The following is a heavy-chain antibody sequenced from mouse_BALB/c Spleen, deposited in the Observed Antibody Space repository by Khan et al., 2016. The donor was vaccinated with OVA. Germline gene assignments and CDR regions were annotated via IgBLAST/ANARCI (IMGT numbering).Heavy chain of an antibody. Sequence: EVQLQESGPGLVKPSQSLSLTCTVTGYSITSGYAWNWIRQFPGNKLEWMGYISYSGVTSYTPSLKSRISINRDNSKNQFFLQLNSVTTEETATYFCARGNYYGYYFDYWGQGTTLTVSS. CDR3: ARGNYYGYYFDY. V-gene: IGHV3-2*02. D-gene: IGHD1-1*01. CDR1: GYSITSGYA. CDR2: ISYSGVT. J-gene: IGHJ2*01.